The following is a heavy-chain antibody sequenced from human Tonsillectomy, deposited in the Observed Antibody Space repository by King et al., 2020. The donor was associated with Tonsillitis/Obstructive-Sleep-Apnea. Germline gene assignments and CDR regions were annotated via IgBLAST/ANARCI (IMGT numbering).Heavy chain of an antibody. D-gene: IGHD3-22*01. CDR2: ISWNSATK. J-gene: IGHJ6*03. CDR3: AKDMKPDSLYYYYRDV. Sequence: AQLVQSGGGLVQPGRSLRLSCAASGFTFDDYAMHWVRQAPGKGLEWVSGISWNSATKGYADSVKGRFTISRDNAKNSLYLQMNSLRAEDTALYYCAKDMKPDSLYYYYRDVWGKGTTVTVSS. V-gene: IGHV3-9*01. CDR1: GFTFDDYA.